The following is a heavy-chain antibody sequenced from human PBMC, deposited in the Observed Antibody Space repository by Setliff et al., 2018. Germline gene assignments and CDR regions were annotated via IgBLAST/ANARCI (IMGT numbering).Heavy chain of an antibody. Sequence: SVKVSCKVSGYTISSYPLNWVRQAPGQGLERMGWINTKTATPSYAQGFTGRFVFSLDTSASTAHLQIDSLTSEDTAVYYCARGNFYYFDRTGRGPNWFDPWGQGTLVTVSS. D-gene: IGHD3-22*01. J-gene: IGHJ5*02. CDR1: GYTISSYP. CDR3: ARGNFYYFDRTGRGPNWFDP. V-gene: IGHV7-4-1*01. CDR2: INTKTATP.